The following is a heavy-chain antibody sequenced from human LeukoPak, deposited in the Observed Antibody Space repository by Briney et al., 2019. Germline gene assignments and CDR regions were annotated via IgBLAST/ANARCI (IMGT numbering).Heavy chain of an antibody. D-gene: IGHD3-16*01. CDR1: GFTFSTYA. CDR2: ISYDGSNK. J-gene: IGHJ5*02. Sequence: GGSLRLSCAASGFTFSTYAMHWVRQAPGKGLEWVAVISYDGSNKYYADSVKGRFTISRDNSKNTLYLQMNSLRAEDTAVHYCARAYAYSSFPGLWFDPWGQGTLVTVSS. V-gene: IGHV3-30-3*01. CDR3: ARAYAYSSFPGLWFDP.